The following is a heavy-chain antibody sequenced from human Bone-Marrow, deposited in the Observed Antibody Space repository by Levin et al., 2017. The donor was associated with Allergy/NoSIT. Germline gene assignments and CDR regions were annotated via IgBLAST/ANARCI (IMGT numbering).Heavy chain of an antibody. CDR1: GYTFTNYY. CDR3: AREDFQRTGGYNYVGYFDS. Sequence: WASVKVSCKTSGYTFTNYYVHWVRQAPGQGLEWMGIINPSGGSANYAQNFQGRVTMTRDTSTSTVYMELSSLRSDDTAVYYCAREDFQRTGGYNYVGYFDSWGQGTLVTVSS. J-gene: IGHJ4*02. CDR2: INPSGGSA. D-gene: IGHD3-22*01. V-gene: IGHV1-46*01.